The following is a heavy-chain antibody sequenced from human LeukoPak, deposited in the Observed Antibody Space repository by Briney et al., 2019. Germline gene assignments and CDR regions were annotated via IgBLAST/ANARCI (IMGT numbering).Heavy chain of an antibody. Sequence: PGGSLRLSCAASGFTFSSFGMSWVRQAPGKGLEWVSAISSTGGTAYYADSVKGRFTISRDNSKNALYLQMNSLRAEDTAVYYCASPPTEDSWGQGTLVTVSS. J-gene: IGHJ4*02. CDR1: GFTFSSFG. CDR3: ASPPTEDS. CDR2: ISSTGGTA. D-gene: IGHD1-1*01. V-gene: IGHV3-23*01.